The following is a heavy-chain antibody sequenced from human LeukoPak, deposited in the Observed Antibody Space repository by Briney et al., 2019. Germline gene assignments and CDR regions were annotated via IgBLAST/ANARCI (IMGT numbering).Heavy chain of an antibody. CDR2: INAGNGNT. J-gene: IGHJ4*02. CDR1: GYTFTSYA. D-gene: IGHD4-17*01. CDR3: ARATGGDYARARVMWDY. Sequence: ASVKVSCKASGYTFTSYAMHWVRQAPGQRLEWMGWINAGNGNTKYLQKFQGRVTITRDTSASTAYMELSSLRSEDTAVYYCARATGGDYARARVMWDYWGQGTLVTVSS. V-gene: IGHV1-3*01.